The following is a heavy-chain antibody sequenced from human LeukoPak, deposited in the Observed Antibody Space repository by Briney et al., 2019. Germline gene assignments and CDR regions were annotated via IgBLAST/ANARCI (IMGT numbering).Heavy chain of an antibody. Sequence: PGGSLRLSCAASGFTFSSYGMHWVRQAPGKGLEWVVVISYDGSNKYYADSVKGRFTISRDNSKNTLYLQMNSLRAEDTAVYYCAKVEASVVVVAAADYWGQGTLVTVSS. D-gene: IGHD2-15*01. V-gene: IGHV3-30*18. CDR1: GFTFSSYG. J-gene: IGHJ4*02. CDR3: AKVEASVVVVAAADY. CDR2: ISYDGSNK.